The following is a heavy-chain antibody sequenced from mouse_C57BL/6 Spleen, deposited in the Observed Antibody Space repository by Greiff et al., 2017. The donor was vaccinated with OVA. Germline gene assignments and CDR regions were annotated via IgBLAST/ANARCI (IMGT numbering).Heavy chain of an antibody. J-gene: IGHJ1*03. Sequence: VHLVESGPGLVQPSQSLSITCTVSGFSLTSYGVHWVRQSPGKGLEWLGVIWSGGSTDYNAAFISRLSISKDNSKSQVFFKMNSLQADDTAIYYCARKDYGSWYFDVWGTGTTVTVSS. CDR1: GFSLTSYG. CDR2: IWSGGST. V-gene: IGHV2-2*01. D-gene: IGHD1-1*01. CDR3: ARKDYGSWYFDV.